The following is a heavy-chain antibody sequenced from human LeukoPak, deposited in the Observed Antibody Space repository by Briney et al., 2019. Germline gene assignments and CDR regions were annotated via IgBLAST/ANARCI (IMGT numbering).Heavy chain of an antibody. CDR3: AREASSDYYYYYGMDV. D-gene: IGHD6-19*01. V-gene: IGHV3-30*04. Sequence: GGSLRLSCAASGFTFSSYAMHWVRQAPGKGLEWVAVISYDGSNKYYADSVKGRFTISRDNSKNTLYLQMNSLRAEDTAVYYCAREASSDYYYYYGMDVWGQGTTVTVSS. J-gene: IGHJ6*02. CDR2: ISYDGSNK. CDR1: GFTFSSYA.